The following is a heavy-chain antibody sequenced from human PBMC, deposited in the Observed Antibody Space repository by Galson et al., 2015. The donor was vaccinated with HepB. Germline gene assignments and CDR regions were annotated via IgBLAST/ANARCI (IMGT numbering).Heavy chain of an antibody. CDR1: GFTFSSLG. V-gene: IGHV3-23*01. CDR2: ISVRGDST. J-gene: IGHJ4*02. Sequence: SLRLSCAASGFTFSSLGMTWVREAPGKGLECVSAISVRGDSTDYADSVKGRFTISRDNSKNMLYLQMNNLRAEDTAVYYCVKGPTNIDNWGQGTLVTVSS. CDR3: VKGPTNIDN.